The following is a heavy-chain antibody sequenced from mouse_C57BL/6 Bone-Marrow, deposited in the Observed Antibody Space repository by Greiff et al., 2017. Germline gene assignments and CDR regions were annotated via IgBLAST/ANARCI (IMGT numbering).Heavy chain of an antibody. CDR1: GFNIKNTY. D-gene: IGHD2-3*01. V-gene: IGHV14-3*01. Sequence: EVQLQQSVAELVRPGASVKLSCTASGFNIKNTYMHWVKQRPEQGLEWIGRIDPANGNTKYAPKFQGKATITADTSSNTAYLQLSSLTSEDTAISYCAGRNDGYYEGYAMDYWGQGTSVTVSS. J-gene: IGHJ4*01. CDR3: AGRNDGYYEGYAMDY. CDR2: IDPANGNT.